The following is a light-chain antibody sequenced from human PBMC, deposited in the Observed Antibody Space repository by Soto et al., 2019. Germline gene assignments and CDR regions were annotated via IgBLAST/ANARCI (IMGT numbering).Light chain of an antibody. Sequence: EIVMTQSPATLSVSPGERAALSCRASQSVSSKLAWYRQRPGQAPRLVIYDTSTRATGVPARFSGSGSGTEFTLTISSLEPEDFAIYYCQHRSDWPITFGQGTRLEI. V-gene: IGKV3-15*01. CDR2: DTS. CDR1: QSVSSK. J-gene: IGKJ5*01. CDR3: QHRSDWPIT.